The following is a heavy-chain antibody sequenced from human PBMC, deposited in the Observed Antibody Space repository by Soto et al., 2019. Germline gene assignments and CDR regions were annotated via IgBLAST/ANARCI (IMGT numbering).Heavy chain of an antibody. V-gene: IGHV3-23*01. CDR2: ITASGYSA. CDR1: GLAFSNYA. Sequence: EAQLLESGGGLVQPGGSLRLSCAASGLAFSNYAMTWVRQAPGKGLEWVSIITASGYSAYYGGAVKGRFTTSRDNSRSTLYLQMNGLRADDKAVYYCAKGDLLWDPFDFWGQGTLVTVSS. CDR3: AKGDLLWDPFDF. D-gene: IGHD3-16*01. J-gene: IGHJ4*02.